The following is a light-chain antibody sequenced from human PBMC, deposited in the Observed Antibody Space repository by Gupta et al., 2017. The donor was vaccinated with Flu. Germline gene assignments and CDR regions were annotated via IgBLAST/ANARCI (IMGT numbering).Light chain of an antibody. J-gene: IGLJ2*01. V-gene: IGLV2-23*03. CDR2: EGS. CDR3: CSYAGSSTFRV. CDR1: SSDVGSYNL. Sequence: QSALPQPSSVSGSPGQSITISCTVTSSDVGSYNLVSWYQQHPGKAPKLMIYEGSKRPSGVSNRFSGSKSGNTASLTISGLQAEDEADYYCCSYAGSSTFRVFGGGTKLTVL.